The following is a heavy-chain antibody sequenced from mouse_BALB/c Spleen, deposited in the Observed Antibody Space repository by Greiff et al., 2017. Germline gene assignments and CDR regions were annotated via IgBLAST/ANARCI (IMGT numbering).Heavy chain of an antibody. CDR2: IRNKANGYTT. CDR1: GFTFTDYY. V-gene: IGHV7-3*02. J-gene: IGHJ3*01. CDR3: ATSYYYGSSYGFAY. Sequence: EVKVIESGGGLVQPGGSLRLSCATSGFTFTDYYMSWVRQPPGKALEWLGFIRNKANGYTTEYGASVKGRFTISRDNSQSILYLQMNTLRAEDSATYYCATSYYYGSSYGFAYWGQGTLVTVSA. D-gene: IGHD1-1*01.